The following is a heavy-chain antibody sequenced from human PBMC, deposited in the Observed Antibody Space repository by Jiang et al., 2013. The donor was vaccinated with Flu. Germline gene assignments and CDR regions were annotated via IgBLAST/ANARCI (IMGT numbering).Heavy chain of an antibody. D-gene: IGHD1-1*01. V-gene: IGHV1-2*04. Sequence: YTFSAYYIHWVATGPSDKGVEWMGWINPDSGGTSYAQKFQDWVTLTRDTSINTVYMDLTRLRSDDTATYYCARVRTGTGAFDFWGQGTMVAVSS. CDR3: ARVRTGTGAFDF. CDR2: INPDSGGT. J-gene: IGHJ3*01. CDR1: YTFSAYY.